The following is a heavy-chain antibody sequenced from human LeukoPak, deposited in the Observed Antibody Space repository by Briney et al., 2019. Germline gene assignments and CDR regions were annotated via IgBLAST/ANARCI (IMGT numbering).Heavy chain of an antibody. CDR3: ASTSKGHPYGDSNWFDP. CDR1: GGSISSYY. J-gene: IGHJ5*02. Sequence: SETLSLTCTVPGGSISSYYWSWIRQPPGKGLEWIGYIYYSGSTNYNPSLKSRVAISVDTSKNQFSLKLSSVTAADTAVYYCASTSKGHPYGDSNWFDPWGQGTLVTVSS. V-gene: IGHV4-59*01. CDR2: IYYSGST. D-gene: IGHD4-17*01.